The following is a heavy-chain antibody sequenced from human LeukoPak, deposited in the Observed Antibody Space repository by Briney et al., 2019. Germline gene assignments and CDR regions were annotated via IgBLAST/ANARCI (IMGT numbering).Heavy chain of an antibody. Sequence: GGSLRLSCAASGFTFSTYGMHWVRQAPGKGLEWVAIISHDGSNEYYVDSVKGRFTISRDNSKNTLYLQMNSLRAEDTAVYYCAKGTYSSSWLFDYWGQGTLVTVSS. CDR3: AKGTYSSSWLFDY. D-gene: IGHD6-13*01. CDR1: GFTFSTYG. V-gene: IGHV3-30*18. J-gene: IGHJ4*02. CDR2: ISHDGSNE.